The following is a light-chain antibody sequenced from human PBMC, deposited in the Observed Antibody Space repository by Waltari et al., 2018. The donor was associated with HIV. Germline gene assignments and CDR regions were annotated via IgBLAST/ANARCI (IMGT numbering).Light chain of an antibody. V-gene: IGLV2-14*03. J-gene: IGLJ2*01. CDR3: SSFTSDATVL. Sequence: QSALTQPASVSGSPGQAVNISCTGTSSDVGGYKYASWYQQHPGKVPKFLIFQINNRASGVSSRFSGSKAGNTATLTISGLQAEDEADYYCSSFTSDATVLFGGGTKLTV. CDR2: QIN. CDR1: SSDVGGYKY.